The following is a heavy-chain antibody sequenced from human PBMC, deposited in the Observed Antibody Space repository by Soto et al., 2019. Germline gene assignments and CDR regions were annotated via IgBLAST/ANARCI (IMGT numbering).Heavy chain of an antibody. J-gene: IGHJ3*02. CDR1: GYTFTSYG. CDR3: VRGRKALDI. V-gene: IGHV1-18*01. Sequence: GASVKVSCKASGYTFTSYGITWVRQAPGQGLEWMGWISAFNGNTNYAQKLQDRVTMTTDTSTSTAYMELRGLTSDDTAVYYCVRGRKALDIWGQGKMVTVSS. CDR2: ISAFNGNT.